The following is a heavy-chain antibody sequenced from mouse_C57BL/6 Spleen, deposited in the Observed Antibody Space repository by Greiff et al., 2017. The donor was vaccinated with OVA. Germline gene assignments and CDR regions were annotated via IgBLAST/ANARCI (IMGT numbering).Heavy chain of an antibody. V-gene: IGHV1-69*01. Sequence: QVQLQQPGAELVMPGASVKLSCKASGYTFTSYWMHWVKQRPGQGLEWIGEIDPSDSYTNYNQKFKGKSTLTVDKSSSTAYMQLSSLTSEDSAVYYCARNDGRFAYWGQGTLVTVSA. CDR3: ARNDGRFAY. J-gene: IGHJ3*01. CDR2: IDPSDSYT. CDR1: GYTFTSYW. D-gene: IGHD2-3*01.